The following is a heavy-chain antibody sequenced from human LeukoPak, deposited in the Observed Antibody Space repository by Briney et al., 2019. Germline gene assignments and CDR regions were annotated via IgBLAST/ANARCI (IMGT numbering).Heavy chain of an antibody. J-gene: IGHJ4*02. V-gene: IGHV3-23*01. CDR2: ISGSGGST. CDR1: GFTFSSYA. D-gene: IGHD5-18*01. Sequence: GGSLRLSCAASGFTFSSYAMSWVRQAPGKGLEWVLAISGSGGSTYYADSVKGRFTISRDNSKNTLYLQMNSLRAEDTAVYYCARSHYSYGPNLGFDYWGQGTLVTVSS. CDR3: ARSHYSYGPNLGFDY.